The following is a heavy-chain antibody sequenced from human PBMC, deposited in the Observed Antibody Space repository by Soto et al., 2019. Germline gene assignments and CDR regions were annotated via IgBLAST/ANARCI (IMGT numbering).Heavy chain of an antibody. Sequence: SETLSLTCTVSGDSISSYYWNWIRQSPGNELEWIGYVSFSGSTSYNPSLKSRVTISVDTSKNQFSLKLSSVTAADTAVYYCARSREMYYYDSSGYYAHWGQGTLVTVSS. CDR3: ARSREMYYYDSSGYYAH. CDR1: GDSISSYY. V-gene: IGHV4-59*01. CDR2: VSFSGST. J-gene: IGHJ4*02. D-gene: IGHD3-22*01.